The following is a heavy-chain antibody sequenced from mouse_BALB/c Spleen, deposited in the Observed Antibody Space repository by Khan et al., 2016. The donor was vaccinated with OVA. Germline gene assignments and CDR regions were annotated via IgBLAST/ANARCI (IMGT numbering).Heavy chain of an antibody. CDR2: ISSGGSYT. V-gene: IGHV5-6*01. CDR3: ARQESYYGRHYYFDD. CDR1: GFTFSNFG. D-gene: IGHD1-1*01. J-gene: IGHJ2*01. Sequence: EVELVESGGDLVKPGGSLKLSCAASGFTFSNFGMSWVRQTPDKRLEWVATISSGGSYTYYPDSVKGRFTISRDNAKNTLYLQMSGLKSEDTAMYYCARQESYYGRHYYFDDWGKGTTLTVSS.